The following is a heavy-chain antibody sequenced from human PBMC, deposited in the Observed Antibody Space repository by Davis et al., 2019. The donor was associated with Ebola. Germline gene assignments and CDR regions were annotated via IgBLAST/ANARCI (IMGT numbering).Heavy chain of an antibody. D-gene: IGHD2-8*02. CDR1: GYTFTSYD. V-gene: IGHV1-8*01. CDR3: ARGGRYDCTGGVCYGWFDP. CDR2: MNPNSGNT. Sequence: ASVKVSCKASGYTFTSYDINWVRQATGQGLEWMGWMNPNSGNTGYAQKFQGRVTMTRNTSISTAYMELSSLRSEDTAVYYCARGGRYDCTGGVCYGWFDPWGQGTLVTVSS. J-gene: IGHJ5*02.